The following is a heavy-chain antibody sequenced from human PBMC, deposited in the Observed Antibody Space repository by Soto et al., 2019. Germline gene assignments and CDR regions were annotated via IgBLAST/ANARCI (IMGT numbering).Heavy chain of an antibody. CDR3: ASMKRSSMTTSPYYFDY. Sequence: ASVKVSCKASGYTFTGYYMHWVRQAPAQGLEWMGWINPNSGATNYAQKFQGRVTMTRDTSISTAYMDLSRLRSDDTAVYYCASMKRSSMTTSPYYFDYWGQGTLVTVSS. CDR2: INPNSGAT. V-gene: IGHV1-2*02. D-gene: IGHD4-17*01. J-gene: IGHJ4*02. CDR1: GYTFTGYY.